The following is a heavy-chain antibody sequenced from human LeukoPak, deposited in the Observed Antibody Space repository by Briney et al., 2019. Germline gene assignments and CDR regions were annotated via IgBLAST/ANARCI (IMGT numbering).Heavy chain of an antibody. V-gene: IGHV3-11*06. Sequence: GGSLRLSCAASGFTFSDYYMSWIRQAPGKGLEWVSYISSSSSYTNCADSVKGRFTISRDNAKNSLYLQMNSLRAEDTAVYYCARYYYDSSGYYSYDYWGQGTLVTVSS. J-gene: IGHJ4*02. CDR2: ISSSSSYT. CDR3: ARYYYDSSGYYSYDY. D-gene: IGHD3-22*01. CDR1: GFTFSDYY.